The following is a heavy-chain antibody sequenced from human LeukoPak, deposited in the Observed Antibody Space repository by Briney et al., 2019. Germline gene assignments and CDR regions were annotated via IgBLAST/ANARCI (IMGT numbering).Heavy chain of an antibody. V-gene: IGHV1-69*04. CDR3: ARDEAARPFDY. CDR1: GGTFSSYA. CDR2: IIPILGIA. Sequence: ASVKVSCKASGGTFSSYAISWVRQAPGQGLEWMGRIIPILGIANYAQKFQGRVTITADKSTSTAYMELSSLRSDDTAVYYCARDEAARPFDYWGQGTLVTVSS. J-gene: IGHJ4*02. D-gene: IGHD6-6*01.